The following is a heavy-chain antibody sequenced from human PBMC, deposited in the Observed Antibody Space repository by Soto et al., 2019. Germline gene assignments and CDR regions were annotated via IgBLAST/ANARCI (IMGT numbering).Heavy chain of an antibody. CDR2: IYYSGST. Sequence: SETLSLTCTVSGGSITSGTSYWSWIRQHPAKGLEWIGYIYYSGSTYFNPSLKSRLTMSVDTSKNHFSLKLSSVTAADTAVYYCARLVTGEDAFDIWGQGTVVTVSS. D-gene: IGHD7-27*01. J-gene: IGHJ3*02. CDR3: ARLVTGEDAFDI. CDR1: GGSITSGTSY. V-gene: IGHV4-31*03.